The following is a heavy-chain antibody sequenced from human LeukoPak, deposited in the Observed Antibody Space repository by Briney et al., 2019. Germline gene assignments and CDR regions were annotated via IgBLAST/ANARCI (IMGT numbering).Heavy chain of an antibody. J-gene: IGHJ6*03. V-gene: IGHV1-24*01. CDR1: GYTLTELS. Sequence: GASVKVSCKVSGYTLTELSMHWVRQAPGKGLEWMGGFDPEDGETIYAQKFQGRVTMTEDTSTDTAYMELSSLRSEDTAVYYCATALYYYYYMDVWGKGTTVTVSS. CDR2: FDPEDGET. CDR3: ATALYYYYYMDV.